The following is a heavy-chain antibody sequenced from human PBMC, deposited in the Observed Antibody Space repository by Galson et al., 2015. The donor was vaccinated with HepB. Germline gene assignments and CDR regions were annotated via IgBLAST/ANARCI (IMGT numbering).Heavy chain of an antibody. D-gene: IGHD4-17*01. V-gene: IGHV1-2*02. J-gene: IGHJ3*02. CDR3: ARESLRRDAFDI. CDR1: GYTFTGYC. CDR2: INPNSGGT. Sequence: SVKVSCKASGYTFTGYCMHWVRQAPGQGLEWMGWINPNSGGTSYAQKFQGRVTMTRDTSTSTVYMELSSLRSEDTAVYYCARESLRRDAFDIWGQGTMVTASS.